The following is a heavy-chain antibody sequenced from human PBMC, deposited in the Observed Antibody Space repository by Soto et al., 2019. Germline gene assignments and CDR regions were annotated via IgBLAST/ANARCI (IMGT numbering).Heavy chain of an antibody. Sequence: SVKVSCKASGGTFSSYTISWARQAPGQGLEWMERISPMLGIANYAQKFQGRVTMTADKSTSTAYMELSSLRSEDTAVYYCATSGGYSYGYYDYRGPGTLVTVSS. V-gene: IGHV1-69*02. CDR1: GGTFSSYT. J-gene: IGHJ4*02. CDR3: ATSGGYSYGYYDY. D-gene: IGHD5-18*01. CDR2: ISPMLGIA.